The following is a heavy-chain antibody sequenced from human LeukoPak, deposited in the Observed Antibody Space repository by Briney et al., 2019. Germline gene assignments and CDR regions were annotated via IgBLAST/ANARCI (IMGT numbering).Heavy chain of an antibody. CDR1: GFTFSNYG. Sequence: PGGSLRLSCAASGFTFSNYGMSWVRQGPGEGLEWVSAISGSGGSTYYADSVKGRFTISRDNSKNTLYLQMNSLRAEDTAVYYCAKAGADIVVVVDANSDYWGQGTLVTVSS. D-gene: IGHD2-15*01. CDR2: ISGSGGST. CDR3: AKAGADIVVVVDANSDY. V-gene: IGHV3-23*01. J-gene: IGHJ4*02.